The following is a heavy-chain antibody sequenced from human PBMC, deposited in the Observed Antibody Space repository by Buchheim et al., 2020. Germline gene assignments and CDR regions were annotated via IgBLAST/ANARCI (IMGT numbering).Heavy chain of an antibody. J-gene: IGHJ4*02. D-gene: IGHD2-21*02. Sequence: QVQLQQWGAGLLKPSETLSLTCAVYGGSFSGYYWSWIRQPQGKGLEWIGEINHSGSTNYNPSLKSRVTISVDTSKNQFSLKLSSVTAADMAVYYCARGVVPGSTGSEEVTPFDYWGQGTL. CDR1: GGSFSGYY. CDR3: ARGVVPGSTGSEEVTPFDY. CDR2: INHSGST. V-gene: IGHV4-34*01.